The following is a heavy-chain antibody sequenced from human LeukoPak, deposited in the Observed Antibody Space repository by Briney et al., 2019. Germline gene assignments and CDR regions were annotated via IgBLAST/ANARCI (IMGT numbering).Heavy chain of an antibody. V-gene: IGHV4-34*01. CDR1: GGSFSGYY. CDR2: INHSGST. D-gene: IGHD6-13*01. CDR3: ARNSAAAGYGMDV. J-gene: IGHJ6*04. Sequence: PSETPSLTCAVYGGSFSGYYWSWIRQPPGKGLEWIGEINHSGSTNYNPSLKSRVTISVDTSKNQFSLKLGSVTAADTAVYYCARNSAAAGYGMDVWGKGTTVTVSS.